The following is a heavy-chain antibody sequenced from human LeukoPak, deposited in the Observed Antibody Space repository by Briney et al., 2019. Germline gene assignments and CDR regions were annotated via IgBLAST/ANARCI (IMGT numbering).Heavy chain of an antibody. CDR1: GFTFSSYA. V-gene: IGHV3-23*01. J-gene: IGHJ6*03. D-gene: IGHD5-12*01. Sequence: GGSLRLSCAASGFTFSSYAMSWVRQAPGKGLEWVSAISGSGGSTYYADSVKGRLTISRDNSKNTLYLQMNSLRAEDTAVYYCAKNGGYVVSRFDYYYYMDVWGKGTTVTVSS. CDR2: ISGSGGST. CDR3: AKNGGYVVSRFDYYYYMDV.